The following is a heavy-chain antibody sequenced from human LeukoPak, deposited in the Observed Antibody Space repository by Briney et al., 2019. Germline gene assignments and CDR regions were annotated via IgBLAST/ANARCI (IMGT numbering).Heavy chain of an antibody. CDR3: ATSKRLVGAGGEFDI. CDR2: IRYDGKNTK. CDR1: GFSFRNYG. J-gene: IGHJ3*02. V-gene: IGHV3-30*02. Sequence: PGGSLRLSCAASGFSFRNYGMHWVRRAPGKGLEWVAFIRYDGKNTKYHVNSVKGRFTFSRDNSRDTVDLQMNSLRTEDTALYYCATSKRLVGAGGEFDIWGQGTMVTVSS. D-gene: IGHD1-26*01.